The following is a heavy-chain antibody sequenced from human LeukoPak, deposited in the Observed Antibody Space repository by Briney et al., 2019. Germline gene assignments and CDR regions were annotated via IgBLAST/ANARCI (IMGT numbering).Heavy chain of an antibody. CDR2: IYYSGST. Sequence: SETLSLTCTVSGGSISSSSYYWGWIRQPPGKGLEWIGSIYYSGSTYYNPSLKSRVTISVDTSKNQFSLKLSSVTAADTAVYYCASLPTIYYDSSGLDYWGQGTLVTVSS. CDR3: ASLPTIYYDSSGLDY. D-gene: IGHD3-22*01. J-gene: IGHJ4*02. V-gene: IGHV4-39*01. CDR1: GGSISSSSYY.